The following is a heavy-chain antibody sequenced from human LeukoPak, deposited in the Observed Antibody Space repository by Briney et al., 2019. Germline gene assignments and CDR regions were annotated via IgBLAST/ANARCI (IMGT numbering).Heavy chain of an antibody. CDR2: IRYDGSNK. CDR1: GFTFSSYG. Sequence: GGCLRPSCAASGFTFSSYGMHWVRQAPGKGLGWVAFIRYDGSNKYYAASVKGRFTTSRDNYKTTLYMKTNSLRAENTAVYYCAKMGGIVVVPAAILEGDDYYWGQGTLVTVSS. D-gene: IGHD2-2*02. CDR3: AKMGGIVVVPAAILEGDDYY. V-gene: IGHV3-30*02. J-gene: IGHJ4*02.